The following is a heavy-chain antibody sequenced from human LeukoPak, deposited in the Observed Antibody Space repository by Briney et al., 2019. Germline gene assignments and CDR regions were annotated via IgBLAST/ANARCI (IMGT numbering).Heavy chain of an antibody. CDR2: ISSSSSYI. CDR1: GFTFSSYS. V-gene: IGHV3-21*01. D-gene: IGHD3-22*01. J-gene: IGHJ3*02. CDR3: ARISKWYYYDSSAEIGAFDI. Sequence: PGGSLRLSCAASGFTFSSYSMNWVRQAPGKGLERVSSISSSSSYIYYADSVKSRFTISRDNAKNSLYLQMNSLRAEDTAVYYCARISKWYYYDSSAEIGAFDIWGQGTMVTVSS.